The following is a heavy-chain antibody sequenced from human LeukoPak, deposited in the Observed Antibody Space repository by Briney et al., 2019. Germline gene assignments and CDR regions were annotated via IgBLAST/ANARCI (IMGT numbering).Heavy chain of an antibody. V-gene: IGHV3-23*01. CDR1: EFTFSSYA. J-gene: IGHJ5*02. CDR3: AKGDGINHYQWFDP. CDR2: ISVGGDRT. Sequence: PGGSLTLSCAASEFTFSSYAMNLVHQAPGKDMAWATGISVGGDRTYYADSVKCRFAISRDNSKSTLYLQMNSLRVEDTALYYCAKGDGINHYQWFDPWGRGTQVTVSS. D-gene: IGHD2-2*01.